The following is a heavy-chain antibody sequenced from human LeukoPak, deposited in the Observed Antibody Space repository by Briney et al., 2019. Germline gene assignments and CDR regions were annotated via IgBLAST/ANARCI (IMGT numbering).Heavy chain of an antibody. CDR1: GFTFSDYY. J-gene: IGHJ6*02. CDR2: ISSSGSTI. V-gene: IGHV3-11*01. CDR3: ARDKSMDFWSGYYTYGMDV. D-gene: IGHD3-3*01. Sequence: GGSLRLSCAASGFTFSDYYMSWIRQAPGKGLEWVSYISSSGSTIYYADSVKGRFTISRDNAKNSLYLQMNSLRAEDTAVYYCARDKSMDFWSGYYTYGMDVWGQGTTVTVSS.